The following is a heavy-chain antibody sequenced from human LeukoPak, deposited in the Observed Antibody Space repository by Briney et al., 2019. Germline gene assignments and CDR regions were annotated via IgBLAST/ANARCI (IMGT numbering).Heavy chain of an antibody. CDR3: ARDLCSGGSCYGVDY. D-gene: IGHD2-15*01. Sequence: GGSLRLSCAASGFTFNTYTMNWVRQAPGKGLEWVSYISGSSGIIDYADSVRGRFTISRDNAKNSLYLQMNSLRAEDTAVYYCARDLCSGGSCYGVDYWGQGTLVTVSS. J-gene: IGHJ4*02. CDR2: ISGSSGII. V-gene: IGHV3-48*01. CDR1: GFTFNTYT.